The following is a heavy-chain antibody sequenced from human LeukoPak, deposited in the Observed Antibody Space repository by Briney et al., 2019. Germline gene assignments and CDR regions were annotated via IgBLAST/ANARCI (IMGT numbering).Heavy chain of an antibody. CDR3: ARDREYYFDS. J-gene: IGHJ4*02. CDR1: GFALSDYY. Sequence: AGGSLRLSCAASGFALSDYYMSWIRQAPGKGLEWVSYISSSSIYTNYADSVKGRFTISRDNAKNSLYLQMNSLRAEDTAVYYCARDREYYFDSWGQETLVTVSS. V-gene: IGHV3-11*06. CDR2: ISSSSIYT.